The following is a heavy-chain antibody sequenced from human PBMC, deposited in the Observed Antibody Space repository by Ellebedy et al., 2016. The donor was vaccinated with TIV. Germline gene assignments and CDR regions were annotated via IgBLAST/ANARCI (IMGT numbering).Heavy chain of an antibody. CDR3: AKGMDYFDY. CDR1: GFTFSSYS. J-gene: IGHJ4*02. Sequence: GESLKISCAASGFTFSSYSLNWVRQAPGKGLEWVSSISSSSSYIYYADSVRGRFTVSRDNAKNSLYLQMNSLRAEDTAVHYCAKGMDYFDYWGQGTLVTVSS. CDR2: ISSSSSYI. V-gene: IGHV3-21*04. D-gene: IGHD5-24*01.